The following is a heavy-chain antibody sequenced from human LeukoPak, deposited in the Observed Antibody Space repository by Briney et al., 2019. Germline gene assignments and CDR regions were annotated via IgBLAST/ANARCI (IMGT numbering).Heavy chain of an antibody. CDR2: IYHSGST. CDR3: ARDKAPPFSSNRYYYGMDV. CDR1: GGSISSGNW. D-gene: IGHD6-13*01. V-gene: IGHV4-4*02. J-gene: IGHJ6*04. Sequence: SETLSLTCAVSGGSISSGNWWSWVRQSPGKGLEWIGEIYHSGSTNYNPSLKSRVTISLDKPKKQFSLQLSSVTAADTAVYYCARDKAPPFSSNRYYYGMDVWGKGTTVTVSS.